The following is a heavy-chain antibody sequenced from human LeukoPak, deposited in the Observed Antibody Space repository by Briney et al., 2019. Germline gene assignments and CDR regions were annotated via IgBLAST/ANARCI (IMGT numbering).Heavy chain of an antibody. CDR1: GGSFSGYY. D-gene: IGHD6-6*01. J-gene: IGHJ4*02. CDR3: ARETLSSIAARPVDY. Sequence: PSETLSLTCAVYGGSFSGYYWSWIRQPPGKGLEWIGEINHSGSNNYNPSLKSRVTISVDTSKNQFSLKLSSVTAADTAVYYCARETLSSIAARPVDYWGQGTLVTVSS. CDR2: INHSGSN. V-gene: IGHV4-34*01.